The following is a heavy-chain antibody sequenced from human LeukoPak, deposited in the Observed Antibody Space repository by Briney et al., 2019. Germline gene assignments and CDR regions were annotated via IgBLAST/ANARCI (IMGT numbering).Heavy chain of an antibody. Sequence: GGSLRLSCAASGFTFSSYAMHWVRQAPGKGLEWVAVISYDGSNKYYADSVKGRFTISRDNSKNTLYLQMNSLRAEDTAVYYCAREPLNWISDYWGQGTLVTVSS. J-gene: IGHJ4*02. V-gene: IGHV3-30-3*01. D-gene: IGHD1-1*01. CDR3: AREPLNWISDY. CDR1: GFTFSSYA. CDR2: ISYDGSNK.